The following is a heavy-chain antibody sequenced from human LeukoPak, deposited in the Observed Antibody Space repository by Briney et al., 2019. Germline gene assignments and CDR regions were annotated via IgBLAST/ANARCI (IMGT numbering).Heavy chain of an antibody. J-gene: IGHJ6*03. V-gene: IGHV3-30*02. Sequence: GGSLRLSCAASGFTFSSYGMHWVRQAPGKGLEWVAFIRYDGSNKYYADSVKGRFTISRDNSKNTLYLEVNSLRAEDTAVYYCAKGPPPSQFYYYLDVWGKGTTVTVSS. CDR2: IRYDGSNK. CDR3: AKGPPPSQFYYYLDV. CDR1: GFTFSSYG.